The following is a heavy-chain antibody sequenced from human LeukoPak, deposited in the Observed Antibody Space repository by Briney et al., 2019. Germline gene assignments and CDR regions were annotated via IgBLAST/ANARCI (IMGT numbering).Heavy chain of an antibody. CDR3: ARSGGFGSDY. Sequence: SETLSLTSIVSYGSISSYYWSWIRQPPGKGLEWIGQIYSSGITNYSPSLKSRVTISVDTSKNQFSLKLTSVTAADTAVYFCARSGGFGSDYWGQGTLVTVSS. J-gene: IGHJ4*02. D-gene: IGHD6-25*01. CDR2: IYSSGIT. CDR1: YGSISSYY. V-gene: IGHV4-59*01.